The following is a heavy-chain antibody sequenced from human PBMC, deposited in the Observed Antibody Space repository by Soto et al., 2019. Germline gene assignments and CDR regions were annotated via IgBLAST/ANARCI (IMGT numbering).Heavy chain of an antibody. V-gene: IGHV3-7*05. J-gene: IGHJ5*02. CDR3: ARAIGHGSIAARPTNWFDP. Sequence: LRVSCAASGFTFSSSWMCWVRQAPGKGLEWVANIKQDGSEKYYVDSVKGRFTISRDNAKNSLYLQMNSLRAEDTAVYYCARAIGHGSIAARPTNWFDPWGQGTLVNVSS. D-gene: IGHD6-6*01. CDR2: IKQDGSEK. CDR1: GFTFSSSW.